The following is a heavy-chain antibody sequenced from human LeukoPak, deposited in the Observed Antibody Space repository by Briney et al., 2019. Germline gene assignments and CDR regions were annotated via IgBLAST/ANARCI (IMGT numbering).Heavy chain of an antibody. CDR3: ARDFGSSGWCFYAFDI. Sequence: SETLSLTCTVSGGSISSYYWSWIRQPAGKGLEWIGRIYTSGSTNYNPSLKSRVTMSVDTSKNQFSLKLSSVTAADTAVYYCARDFGSSGWCFYAFDIWGQGTMVTVSS. D-gene: IGHD6-19*01. CDR1: GGSISSYY. CDR2: IYTSGST. J-gene: IGHJ3*02. V-gene: IGHV4-4*07.